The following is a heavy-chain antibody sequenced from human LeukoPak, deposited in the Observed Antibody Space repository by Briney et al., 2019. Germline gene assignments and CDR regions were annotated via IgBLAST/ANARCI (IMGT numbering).Heavy chain of an antibody. J-gene: IGHJ5*02. V-gene: IGHV1-69*05. CDR2: IIPIFGTA. D-gene: IGHD3-9*01. CDR1: GGTFSSYA. CDR3: AREGDILTGYSP. Sequence: SVKVSCKASGGTFSSYAISWVRQAPGQGLEWMGRIIPIFGTANYAQKFQGRVTITTDESTSTAYMELSSLRSEDTAVYYCAREGDILTGYSPWGQGTLATASS.